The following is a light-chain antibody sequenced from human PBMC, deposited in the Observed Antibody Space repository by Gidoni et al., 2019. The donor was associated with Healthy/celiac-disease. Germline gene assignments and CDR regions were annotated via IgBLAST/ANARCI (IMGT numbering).Light chain of an antibody. Sequence: DLPITPSPSTLSASVGDRVTITFRASQRISSWLDWYQQKTGKAPKLLIYDASRLESGVPSRFSGSGSGTEFTLTISSLQPDDFATYYCQQYNSYPLTFGPXTKVDIK. CDR2: DAS. J-gene: IGKJ3*01. V-gene: IGKV1-5*01. CDR1: QRISSW. CDR3: QQYNSYPLT.